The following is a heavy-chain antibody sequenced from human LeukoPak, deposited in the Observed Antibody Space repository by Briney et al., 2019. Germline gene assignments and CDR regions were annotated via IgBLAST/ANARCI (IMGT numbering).Heavy chain of an antibody. J-gene: IGHJ4*02. CDR2: ISYDGSNK. CDR3: ARDAGVAANVYYFDY. V-gene: IGHV3-30-3*01. Sequence: PGRSLRLSCAASGFTFSSYAMHWVRQAPGKGLEWVAVISYDGSNKYYADSVKGRFTISRDNSKNTLYLQMNSLRAEDTAVYYCARDAGVAANVYYFDYWGQGTLVTVSS. D-gene: IGHD6-19*01. CDR1: GFTFSSYA.